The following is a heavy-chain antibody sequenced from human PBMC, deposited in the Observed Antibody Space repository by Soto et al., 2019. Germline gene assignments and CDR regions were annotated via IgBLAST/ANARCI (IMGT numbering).Heavy chain of an antibody. CDR1: GFTFSSYA. D-gene: IGHD1-26*01. CDR2: ISGSGGST. V-gene: IGHV3-23*01. J-gene: IGHJ4*02. CDR3: GKVGGGATEGPDY. Sequence: GGSLRLSCAASGFTFSSYAMSWVRQAPGKGLEWVSAISGSGGSTYYADSVKGRFTISRDNSKNTLYLQMNSLRAEDTAVYYRGKVGGGATEGPDYWGQGTLVTVSS.